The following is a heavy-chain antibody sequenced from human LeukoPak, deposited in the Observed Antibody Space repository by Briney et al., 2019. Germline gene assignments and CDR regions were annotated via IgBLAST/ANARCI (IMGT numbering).Heavy chain of an antibody. V-gene: IGHV3-30*02. Sequence: GGSLRLSCVMSGFTFRSYGMHWVRQAPGKGLEWVTLIRSDSSNDYYADSVKGRFTIGRDDSKNTLYLQMNSLRPEDTAVYYCLKYPGQGVRGYYMDVWGKGTTVTVSS. CDR1: GFTFRSYG. CDR2: IRSDSSND. J-gene: IGHJ6*03. CDR3: LKYPGQGVRGYYMDV. D-gene: IGHD2/OR15-2a*01.